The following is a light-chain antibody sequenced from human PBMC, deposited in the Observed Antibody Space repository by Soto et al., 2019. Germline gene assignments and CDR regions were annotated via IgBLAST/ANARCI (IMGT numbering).Light chain of an antibody. CDR1: NSNMGRNY. CDR3: AVWDSSLNGVA. Sequence: QSVLTQTPSASGTPGQRVTISCSGSNSNMGRNYVYWYQQVPGTAPKLLMYRNDVRPSGVPDRITGSKSGTSASLAISGLRSEDEADYYYAVWDSSLNGVAFGGGTKLTVL. J-gene: IGLJ2*01. V-gene: IGLV1-47*01. CDR2: RND.